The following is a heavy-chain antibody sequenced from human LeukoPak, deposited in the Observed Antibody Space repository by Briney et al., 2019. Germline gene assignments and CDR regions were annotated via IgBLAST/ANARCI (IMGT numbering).Heavy chain of an antibody. J-gene: IGHJ2*01. CDR3: ARARGHFDL. D-gene: IGHD3-10*01. CDR1: GDSVSSNSAA. V-gene: IGHV6-1*01. CDR2: TYYRSKWNN. Sequence: SQTLSLTCGISGDSVSSNSAAWSWIRQSPSRGLEWLGRTYYRSKWNNNYAISVKSRITINPDTSKNQFSLQLNSVTPEDTGVYYCARARGHFDLWGRGTLVTVPS.